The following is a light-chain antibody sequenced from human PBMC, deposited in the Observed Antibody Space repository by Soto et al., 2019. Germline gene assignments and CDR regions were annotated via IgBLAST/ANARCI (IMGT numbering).Light chain of an antibody. V-gene: IGLV3-1*01. CDR3: QAWDRNTVV. CDR2: RDT. CDR1: KLGDKY. J-gene: IGLJ2*01. Sequence: SSELTQPPSVSVSPGQTASITCSGDKLGDKYGSWYQQKPGQSPVLVMYRDTKRPAGIPERFSGSNSGNTTTLTISGTQAMDEADYYCQAWDRNTVVFGGGTKLTVL.